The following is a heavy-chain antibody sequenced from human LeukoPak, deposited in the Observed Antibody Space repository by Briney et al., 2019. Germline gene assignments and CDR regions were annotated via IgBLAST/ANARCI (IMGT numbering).Heavy chain of an antibody. J-gene: IGHJ4*02. V-gene: IGHV4-59*01. Sequence: SETLSLTCTVSGGSISSYYWSCIRQPPGKGLEWIGYMYYSGSTNYNPSLKSRVTISVDTSKNQFSLHLSSVTAADTAVYYCAIRVGASWDLWPYYFDYWGQGTLVTVSS. CDR3: AIRVGASWDLWPYYFDY. CDR1: GGSISSYY. CDR2: MYYSGST. D-gene: IGHD1-26*01.